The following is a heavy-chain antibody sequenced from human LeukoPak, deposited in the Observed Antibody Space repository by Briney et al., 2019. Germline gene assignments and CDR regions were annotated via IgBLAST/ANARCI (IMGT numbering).Heavy chain of an antibody. CDR3: ARVRYSYGYSLLGPDAFDI. V-gene: IGHV4-30-4*01. D-gene: IGHD5-18*01. J-gene: IGHJ3*02. Sequence: SETLSLTCTVSGGSISSGDHYWSWIRQPPGKGLEWIGYIYYSGSTYYNPSLKSRVTISVDTSKNQFSLKLSSVTAADTAVYYCARVRYSYGYSLLGPDAFDIWGQGTMVTVSS. CDR2: IYYSGST. CDR1: GGSISSGDHY.